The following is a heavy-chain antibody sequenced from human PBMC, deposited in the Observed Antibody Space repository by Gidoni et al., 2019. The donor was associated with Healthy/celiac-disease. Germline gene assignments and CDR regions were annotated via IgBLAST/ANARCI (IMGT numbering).Heavy chain of an antibody. CDR2: ISWNSGII. CDR3: AKDRANYYGSGKDY. D-gene: IGHD3-10*01. Sequence: EVKLAESGGGLVQPGWSLRLSCAASGLTFDDYALHWVRQVPGKGLEWVSGISWNSGIIGYADSVTGRFTISRDNAKNSLYLQMNSLRAEDTALYYCAKDRANYYGSGKDYWGQGTLVTVSS. CDR1: GLTFDDYA. V-gene: IGHV3-9*01. J-gene: IGHJ4*02.